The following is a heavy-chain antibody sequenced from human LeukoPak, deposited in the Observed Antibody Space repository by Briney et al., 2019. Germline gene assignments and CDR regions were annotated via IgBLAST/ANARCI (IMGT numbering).Heavy chain of an antibody. V-gene: IGHV4-34*01. D-gene: IGHD6-13*01. CDR3: ARQEGSSWPPYYYMDV. J-gene: IGHJ6*03. Sequence: PSETLSLTCAVYGGSFSGYYWSWIRQPPGKGLEWIGEINHSGSTNYNPSLKSRVTISVDTSKNQFSLKLSSVTAADTAVYYCARQEGSSWPPYYYMDVWGKGTTVTISS. CDR2: INHSGST. CDR1: GGSFSGYY.